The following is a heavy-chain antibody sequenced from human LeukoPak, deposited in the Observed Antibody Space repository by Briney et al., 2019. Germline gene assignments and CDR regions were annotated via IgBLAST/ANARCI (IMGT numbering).Heavy chain of an antibody. CDR3: AREDASAFDI. CDR1: GFTFSNYV. Sequence: GGSLRLSCAAPGFTFSNYVMNWVRQAPGKGLEWVSSISSGSSYIYYTDSVKGRFTISRDNAKNSLYLQMNGLRAEDTAVYYCAREDASAFDIWGQGTMVTVSS. D-gene: IGHD2-2*01. J-gene: IGHJ3*02. CDR2: ISSGSSYI. V-gene: IGHV3-21*01.